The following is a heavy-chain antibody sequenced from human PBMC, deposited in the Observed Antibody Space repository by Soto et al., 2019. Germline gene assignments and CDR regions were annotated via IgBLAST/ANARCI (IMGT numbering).Heavy chain of an antibody. CDR2: ISYDGSNK. Sequence: PGGSMRLSCAASGFTFSSYGMHWVRQDTGKGLEWVAVISYDGSNKYYADSVKGRFTISRDNSKNTLYLQMNSLRAEDTAVYYCAKDMPLWSGYKYYYGMDVWGQGTTVTVSS. CDR3: AKDMPLWSGYKYYYGMDV. J-gene: IGHJ6*02. D-gene: IGHD3-3*01. CDR1: GFTFSSYG. V-gene: IGHV3-30*18.